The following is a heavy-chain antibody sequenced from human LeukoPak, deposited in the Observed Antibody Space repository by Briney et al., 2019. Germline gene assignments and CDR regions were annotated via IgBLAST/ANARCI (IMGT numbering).Heavy chain of an antibody. V-gene: IGHV1-46*01. CDR3: AADLSNPRMGASYLDS. CDR2: INPSGGST. Sequence: ASVKVSCKASGYTFTIYYMHWVRQAPGQGLEWMGIINPSGGSTSYAQKFQGRVTMTRDTSTSTVYMELSSLRSEDTAVYYCAADLSNPRMGASYLDSWGQGTLVTVSS. D-gene: IGHD3-16*01. CDR1: GYTFTIYY. J-gene: IGHJ4*02.